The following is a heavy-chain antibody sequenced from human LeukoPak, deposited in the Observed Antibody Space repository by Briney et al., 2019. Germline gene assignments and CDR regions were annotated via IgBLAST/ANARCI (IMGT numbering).Heavy chain of an antibody. V-gene: IGHV3-21*01. CDR2: ISSSSYI. D-gene: IGHD4-17*01. CDR3: ASVPGTTVTTDY. J-gene: IGHJ4*02. Sequence: GGSLRLSCAASGFTFSSYSMNWVRQAPGKGLEWVSSISSSSYIYYADSVKGRFTISRDNAKNSLYLQMNSLRAEDTAVYYCASVPGTTVTTDYWGQGTLVTVSS. CDR1: GFTFSSYS.